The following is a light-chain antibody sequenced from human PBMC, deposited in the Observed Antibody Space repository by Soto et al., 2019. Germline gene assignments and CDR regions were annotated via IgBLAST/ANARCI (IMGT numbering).Light chain of an antibody. CDR1: SSEIGGYDF. Sequence: QSVLTQPPSASGSPGQSVAISCTGTSSEIGGYDFVSWYQQHPGKAPRLVIYEVTKRPSGIADRFSGSKSGNTASLTVSGLQAEYEADYYCSSYAGNRHFHVFGTVTKVNVL. J-gene: IGLJ1*01. CDR2: EVT. V-gene: IGLV2-8*01. CDR3: SSYAGNRHFHV.